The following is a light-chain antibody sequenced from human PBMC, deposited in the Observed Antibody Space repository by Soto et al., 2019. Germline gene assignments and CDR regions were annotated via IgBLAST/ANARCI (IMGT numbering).Light chain of an antibody. J-gene: IGLJ1*01. V-gene: IGLV2-8*01. Sequence: QSVLTQPPSAFGSFGQSVTISCTGTSSGVGGYNYVSWYQQHPGKAPKLMIYEVSERPSGVPDRFSGSKSGNTASLTVSGLQADDEADYYCSSYSGTNYHYVFGTGTKVTVL. CDR1: SSGVGGYNY. CDR2: EVS. CDR3: SSYSGTNYHYV.